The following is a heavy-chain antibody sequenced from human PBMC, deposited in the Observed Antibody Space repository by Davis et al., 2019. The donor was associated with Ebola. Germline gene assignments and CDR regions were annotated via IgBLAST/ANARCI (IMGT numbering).Heavy chain of an antibody. CDR3: AKFGYGDYPDLLYYYYYYGMDV. J-gene: IGHJ6*02. Sequence: GESLKISCAASGFTFSSYAMSWVRQAPGKGLEWVSAISGSGGSTYYADSVKGRFTISRDNSKNTLYLQMNSLRAEDTAVYYCAKFGYGDYPDLLYYYYYYGMDVWGQGTTVTVSS. V-gene: IGHV3-23*01. CDR2: ISGSGGST. D-gene: IGHD4-17*01. CDR1: GFTFSSYA.